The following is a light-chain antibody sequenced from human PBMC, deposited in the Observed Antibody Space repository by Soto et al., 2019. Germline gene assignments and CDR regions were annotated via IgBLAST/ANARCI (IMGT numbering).Light chain of an antibody. CDR3: QQYDMLPIT. V-gene: IGKV1-33*01. CDR2: DAS. Sequence: DIQMTQSPSSLFASVGDRGTITCQATQDINIYLNWYQQKPGKAPNLLIYDASNLEIGVPSRFSGSGSGTHFTFTISSLQTEAIGTYYCQQYDMLPITVGRGTRLEIK. J-gene: IGKJ5*01. CDR1: QDINIY.